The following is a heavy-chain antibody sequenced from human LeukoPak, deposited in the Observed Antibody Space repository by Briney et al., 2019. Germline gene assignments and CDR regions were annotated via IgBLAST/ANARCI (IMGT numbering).Heavy chain of an antibody. CDR1: GGSISSSSYY. D-gene: IGHD6-19*01. J-gene: IGHJ6*03. V-gene: IGHV4-39*01. CDR3: VRSSGWYYYYYYMGV. CDR2: IYYSGST. Sequence: SETLSLTCTVSGGSISSSSYYWGWIRQPPGKGLEWIGSIYYSGSTYYNPSLKSRVTISVDTSKNQFSLKLSSVTAADTAVYYCVRSSGWYYYYYYMGVWGKGTTVTISS.